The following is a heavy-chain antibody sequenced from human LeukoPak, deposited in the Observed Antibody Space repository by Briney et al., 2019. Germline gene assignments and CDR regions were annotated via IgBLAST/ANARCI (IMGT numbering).Heavy chain of an antibody. CDR1: GFTFSSYS. V-gene: IGHV3-21*01. Sequence: PGGSLRLSCAASGFTFSSYSMNWVRQAPGKGLEWVSSISSSSSYIYYADSVKGRFTISRDNAKNSLYLQMNSLRAEDTAVYYCARSLPERTMVRGVTECALDYWGQGTLVTVSS. CDR2: ISSSSSYI. CDR3: ARSLPERTMVRGVTECALDY. J-gene: IGHJ4*02. D-gene: IGHD3-10*01.